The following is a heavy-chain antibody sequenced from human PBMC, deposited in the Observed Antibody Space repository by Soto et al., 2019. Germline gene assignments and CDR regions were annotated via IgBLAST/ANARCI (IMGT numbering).Heavy chain of an antibody. Sequence: SETLSLTCTVSGGSISSSSYYWGWIRQPPGKGLEWIGSIYYSGSTYYNPSLKSRVTISVDTSKNQFSLKLSSVTAADTAVYYCARLCDFWSGYYLYYYYGMDVWGQGTTVTVSS. CDR2: IYYSGST. J-gene: IGHJ6*02. D-gene: IGHD3-3*01. CDR3: ARLCDFWSGYYLYYYYGMDV. CDR1: GGSISSSSYY. V-gene: IGHV4-39*01.